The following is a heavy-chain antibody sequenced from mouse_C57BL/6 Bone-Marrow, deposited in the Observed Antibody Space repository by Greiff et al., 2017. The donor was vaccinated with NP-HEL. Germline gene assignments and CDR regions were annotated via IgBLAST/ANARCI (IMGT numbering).Heavy chain of an antibody. CDR2: IDPSDSYT. CDR1: GYTFTSYW. Sequence: VQLQQPGAELVKPGASVKLSCKASGYTFTSYWMQWVKQRPGQGLEWIGEIDPSDSYTNYNQKFKGKATLTVDTSSSTAYMQVSSLTSEDSAVYYCARGGVYFNWYFDVWGTGTTVTVSS. D-gene: IGHD2-1*01. V-gene: IGHV1-50*01. CDR3: ARGGVYFNWYFDV. J-gene: IGHJ1*03.